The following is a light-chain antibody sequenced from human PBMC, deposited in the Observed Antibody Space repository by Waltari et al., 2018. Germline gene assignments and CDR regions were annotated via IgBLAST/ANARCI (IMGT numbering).Light chain of an antibody. CDR3: QQRSIWPYT. J-gene: IGKJ2*01. Sequence: EIVLTQSPATRSLSPGETATLSCRASQSIRTYLGWYQQKPGQAPRLLLFDASSRATGIPARFRGTGSGTDFTLTVSDLEPEDFGIYYCQQRSIWPYTFGQGTRLEIK. V-gene: IGKV3-11*01. CDR2: DAS. CDR1: QSIRTY.